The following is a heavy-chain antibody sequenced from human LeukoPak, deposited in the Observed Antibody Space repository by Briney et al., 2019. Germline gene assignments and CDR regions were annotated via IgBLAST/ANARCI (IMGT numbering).Heavy chain of an antibody. D-gene: IGHD6-19*01. V-gene: IGHV4-34*01. J-gene: IGHJ3*02. CDR3: ARGQAYSSGWYAPRYAFDI. Sequence: SETLSLTRAVYGGAFSGFYLSWVRPPPRKGLEWIWGIKHSGSTNYNPSLKSRVTISVDTSKNQFSLKLSSVTAADTAVYYCARGQAYSSGWYAPRYAFDIWGQGTMVTVSS. CDR2: IKHSGST. CDR1: GGAFSGFY.